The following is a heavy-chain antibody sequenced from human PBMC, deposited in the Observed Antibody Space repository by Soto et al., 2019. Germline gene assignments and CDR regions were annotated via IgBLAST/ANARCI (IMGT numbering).Heavy chain of an antibody. CDR1: GFTFSSYS. J-gene: IGHJ3*02. V-gene: IGHV3-21*01. D-gene: IGHD2-21*02. CDR2: ISSSSYI. Sequence: PGGSLRLSCAASGFTFSSYSMNWVRQAPGKGLEWVSSISSSSYIYYADSVKGRFTISRDNAKNSLYLQMNSLRAEDTAVYYCAREEAYCGGDCYSGAFDSWGQGTMVTVSS. CDR3: AREEAYCGGDCYSGAFDS.